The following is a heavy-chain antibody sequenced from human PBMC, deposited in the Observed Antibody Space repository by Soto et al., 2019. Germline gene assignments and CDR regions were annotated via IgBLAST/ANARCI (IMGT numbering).Heavy chain of an antibody. Sequence: EAQLVESGGGLVQPGGSLRLSCAASGFTFSVYTMHCVRQSPGKGLEWISSITSSGTTISYADSVKGRFTISRDNAKSSLFLQMDTLRDEDTAVYYCARDGYSTSSDWPWFDPWGQGTLVTVSS. CDR1: GFTFSVYT. J-gene: IGHJ5*02. D-gene: IGHD6-6*01. CDR2: ITSSGTTI. CDR3: ARDGYSTSSDWPWFDP. V-gene: IGHV3-48*02.